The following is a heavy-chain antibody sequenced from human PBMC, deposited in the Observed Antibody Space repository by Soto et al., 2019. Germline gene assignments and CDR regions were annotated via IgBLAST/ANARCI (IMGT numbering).Heavy chain of an antibody. J-gene: IGHJ4*02. CDR2: IFYTGST. CDR3: ARLSPIGNNWNYFDF. V-gene: IGHV4-59*01. D-gene: IGHD1-1*01. CDR1: DGSISSYY. Sequence: QVQLQESGPGLVKPSETLSLTCSVSDGSISSYYWGWIRQPPGKGLEWIGNIFYTGSTNYNPSLKSRGTISVDTSKNQFSLRLSSVTAADTAVYYCARLSPIGNNWNYFDFWGQGTLVTVSS.